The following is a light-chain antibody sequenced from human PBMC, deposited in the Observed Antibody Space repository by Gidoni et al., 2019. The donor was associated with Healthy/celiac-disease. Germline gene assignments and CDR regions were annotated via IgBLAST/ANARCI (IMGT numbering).Light chain of an antibody. CDR2: AAS. CDR1: QGISNY. CDR3: QTYNSAPFT. Sequence: DSQMNQSPSSLSASVGDRVTITCRASQGISNYLAWYQQKPGKVPKLLIYAASTLQSGVPSRFSGSGSGTDFTLTISSLQPEDVATYYCQTYNSAPFTFGPGTKVDIK. V-gene: IGKV1-27*01. J-gene: IGKJ3*01.